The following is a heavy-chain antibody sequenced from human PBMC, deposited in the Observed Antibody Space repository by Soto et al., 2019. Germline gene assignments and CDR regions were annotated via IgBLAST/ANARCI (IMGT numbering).Heavy chain of an antibody. CDR3: ARGLRVVVVVAQRLYYYYMDV. D-gene: IGHD2-15*01. V-gene: IGHV1-8*01. CDR2: MNPNSGNT. J-gene: IGHJ6*03. CDR1: GYTFTSYD. Sequence: ASVKVSCKASGYTFTSYDINWVRQATGQGLEWMGWMNPNSGNTGYAQKFQGRVTMTRNTSISTAYMELSSLRSEDTAVYYCARGLRVVVVVAQRLYYYYMDVWGKGTTVTVSS.